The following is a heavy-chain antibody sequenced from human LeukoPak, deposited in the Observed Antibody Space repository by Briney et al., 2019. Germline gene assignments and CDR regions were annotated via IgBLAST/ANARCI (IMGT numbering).Heavy chain of an antibody. J-gene: IGHJ5*02. CDR3: ARGPGTVGLSP. V-gene: IGHV4-34*01. Sequence: SETLSLTCNVSGGSFTNYYWSWIRQTPEKGLEWIGQINHSGDTSYNPDLRSRSTLSVDRSKNQFSLKVTSVTAADTGAYYCARGPGTVGLSPWAQGTLVTVS. CDR2: INHSGDT. CDR1: GGSFTNYY. D-gene: IGHD1/OR15-1a*01.